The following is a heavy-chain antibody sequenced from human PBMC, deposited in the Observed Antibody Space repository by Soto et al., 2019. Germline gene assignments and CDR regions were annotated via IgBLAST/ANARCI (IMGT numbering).Heavy chain of an antibody. Sequence: EVQLLESGGGLVQPGGSLRLSCVASGFTFSTYAMTLVRQAPGKGLEWVSGISGSGGSTYYADSVKGRFTISRDNSKNTLYLQMNSLRGEDTALYYCAKGHCSGGSCYSGEVYWGQGTLVTVSS. D-gene: IGHD2-15*01. CDR1: GFTFSTYA. CDR3: AKGHCSGGSCYSGEVY. CDR2: ISGSGGST. J-gene: IGHJ4*02. V-gene: IGHV3-23*01.